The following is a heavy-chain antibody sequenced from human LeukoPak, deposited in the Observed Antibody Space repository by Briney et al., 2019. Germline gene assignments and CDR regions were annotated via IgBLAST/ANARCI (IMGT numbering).Heavy chain of an antibody. D-gene: IGHD3-22*01. Sequence: ASVKVSCKASGYTFTGYYMHWVRQAPGQELEWMGWINPNSGGTNYAQKFQGRVTMTRDTSISTAYMELSRLRSDDTAVYYCARGPYYYDSSGYYQQDYWGQGTLVTVSS. CDR1: GYTFTGYY. V-gene: IGHV1-2*02. J-gene: IGHJ4*02. CDR2: INPNSGGT. CDR3: ARGPYYYDSSGYYQQDY.